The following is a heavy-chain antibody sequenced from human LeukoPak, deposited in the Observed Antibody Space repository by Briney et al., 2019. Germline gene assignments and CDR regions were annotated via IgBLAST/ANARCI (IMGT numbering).Heavy chain of an antibody. D-gene: IGHD1-26*01. CDR3: AHKLVGATNYFDY. V-gene: IGHV2-5*08. J-gene: IGHJ4*02. Sequence: QTLSLTCSVSGGSISSGPYFWSWIRQSPGQGLEWLALIYWDDDKRYSPSLKSRLTITKDTSKNQVVLTMTNMDPVDTATYYCAHKLVGATNYFDYWGQGTLVTVSS. CDR2: IYWDDDK. CDR1: GGSISSGPYF.